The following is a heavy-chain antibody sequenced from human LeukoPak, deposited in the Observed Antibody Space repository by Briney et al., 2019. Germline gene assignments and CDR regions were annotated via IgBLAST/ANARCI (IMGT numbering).Heavy chain of an antibody. D-gene: IGHD3-10*01. J-gene: IGHJ4*02. CDR3: AKDIGSYYDY. CDR2: IQYDGSKK. Sequence: WGSLRLSCVASGFTFSSNGMHWVRQAPGKGLEWVTFIQYDGSKKYYADSVKGRFTISRDNSKNTLYLEMNSLRAEDTAVYYCAKDIGSYYDYWGQGILVTVSS. CDR1: GFTFSSNG. V-gene: IGHV3-30*02.